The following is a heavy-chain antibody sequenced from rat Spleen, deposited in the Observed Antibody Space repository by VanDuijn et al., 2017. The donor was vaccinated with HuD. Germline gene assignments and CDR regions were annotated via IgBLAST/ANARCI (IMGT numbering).Heavy chain of an antibody. V-gene: IGHV5-29*01. CDR2: ISYDGSST. Sequence: EVQLLESGGGLVQPGRSLRLSCAASGFTFDDHFMAWVRQAPTKGLEWVATISYDGSSTYYRDSVKGRFTISRDNAKNTLFLQMDSLRSEDTATYYCARAGYLRDWYFDFWGQGVMVTVSS. CDR1: GFTFDDHF. J-gene: IGHJ2*01. CDR3: ARAGYLRDWYFDF. D-gene: IGHD2-2*01.